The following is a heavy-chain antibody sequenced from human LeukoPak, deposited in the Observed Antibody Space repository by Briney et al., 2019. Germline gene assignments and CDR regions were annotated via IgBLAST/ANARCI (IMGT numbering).Heavy chain of an antibody. V-gene: IGHV1-46*04. D-gene: IGHD3-10*01. CDR3: ARIGDYGSGSEGFDP. Sequence: ASVKVSCKASGYTFTSYYIHWVRQAPGQGLEWMGIISPSVGTTTYAQTLEDRVTMTRDTSTTTVYMELRSLRSEDTAVYYCARIGDYGSGSEGFDPWGQGTLVTVSS. J-gene: IGHJ5*02. CDR2: ISPSVGTT. CDR1: GYTFTSYY.